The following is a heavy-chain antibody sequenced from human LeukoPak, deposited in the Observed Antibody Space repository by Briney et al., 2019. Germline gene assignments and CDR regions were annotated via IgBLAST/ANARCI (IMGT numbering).Heavy chain of an antibody. D-gene: IGHD2/OR15-2a*01. J-gene: IGHJ4*02. CDR3: ATHLSNTDNY. Sequence: GESLKISCKGSGYSFPNYWIGWVRQMPGKGLEWMGNIHPGDSDTRYSPSFQGLVTISADKSINTAYLQWGSVEASDTAMYYCATHLSNTDNYWGQGTLVTVSS. CDR2: IHPGDSDT. CDR1: GYSFPNYW. V-gene: IGHV5-51*01.